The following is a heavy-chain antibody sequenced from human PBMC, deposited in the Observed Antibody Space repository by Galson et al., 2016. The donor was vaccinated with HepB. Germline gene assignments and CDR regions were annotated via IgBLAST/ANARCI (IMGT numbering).Heavy chain of an antibody. D-gene: IGHD3-22*01. V-gene: IGHV3-7*02. CDR2: MNQDGSQK. Sequence: SLRLSCAASGFSFSNHWMIWGRQAPGKGLEWVAQMNQDGSQKDYVDSVKGRFTISRDNAKNSLYLQMDSLRAEDTALYYCARIPHYNDNGGYSGLDYWGQGTLVTVSS. J-gene: IGHJ4*02. CDR1: GFSFSNHW. CDR3: ARIPHYNDNGGYSGLDY.